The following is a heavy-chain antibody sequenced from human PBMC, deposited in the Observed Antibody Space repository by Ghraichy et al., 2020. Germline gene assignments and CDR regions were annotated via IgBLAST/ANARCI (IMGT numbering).Heavy chain of an antibody. V-gene: IGHV1-3*01. Sequence: ASVKVSCKASGYTFTSYAMHWVRQAPGQRLEWMGWINAGNGNTKYSQKFQGRVTITRDTSASTAYMELSSLRVEDTAVYYCARVVWDDYSTSPFDYWGQGTLVTVSS. CDR3: ARVVWDDYSTSPFDY. CDR2: INAGNGNT. CDR1: GYTFTSYA. D-gene: IGHD6-6*01. J-gene: IGHJ4*02.